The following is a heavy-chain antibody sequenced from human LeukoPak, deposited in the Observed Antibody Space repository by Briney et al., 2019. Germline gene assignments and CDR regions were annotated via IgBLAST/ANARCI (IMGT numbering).Heavy chain of an antibody. CDR2: IYSGGST. CDR3: ARDKGSSSSGRRYYYYYGMDV. D-gene: IGHD6-6*01. CDR1: GFTFSTYA. Sequence: GGSLRLSCAASGFTFSTYAMSWVRQAPGKGLEWVSVIYSGGSTYYADSVKGRFTISRHNSKNTLYLQMNSLRAEDTAVYYCARDKGSSSSGRRYYYYYGMDVWGQGTTVTVSS. V-gene: IGHV3-53*04. J-gene: IGHJ6*02.